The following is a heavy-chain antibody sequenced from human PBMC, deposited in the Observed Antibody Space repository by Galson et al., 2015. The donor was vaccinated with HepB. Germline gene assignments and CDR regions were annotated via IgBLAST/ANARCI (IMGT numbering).Heavy chain of an antibody. Sequence: SLRLSCAASGFTFNNAWMNWVRQAPGKGLEWVGRIKSKADGGTTDYAAPVKGRFAISRDDSKNTVYLQMNSLKTEDTAVYFCTTRFGESDYYFDYWGQGTLVTVSS. V-gene: IGHV3-15*01. CDR1: GFTFNNAW. D-gene: IGHD3-10*01. CDR2: IKSKADGGTT. CDR3: TTRFGESDYYFDY. J-gene: IGHJ4*02.